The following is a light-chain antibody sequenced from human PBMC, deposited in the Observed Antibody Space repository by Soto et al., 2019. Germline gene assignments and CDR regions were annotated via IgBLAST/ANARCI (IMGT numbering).Light chain of an antibody. J-gene: IGKJ2*01. CDR1: QSISAW. CDR2: KAS. Sequence: DIQMTQSPSTLSASVGDRVTITCRASQSISAWLAWYQQKPGKAPKLLIYKASSLESGVPSRFSGSGSGTEFILTISGLQPDDFGTYYCQQHNSYPNTFGQGTKLEI. V-gene: IGKV1-5*03. CDR3: QQHNSYPNT.